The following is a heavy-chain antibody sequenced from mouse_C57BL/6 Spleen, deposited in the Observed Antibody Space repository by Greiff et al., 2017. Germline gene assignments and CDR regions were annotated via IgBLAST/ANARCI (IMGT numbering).Heavy chain of an antibody. CDR2: IYPGSGST. D-gene: IGHD2-4*01. Sequence: QVQLKQPGAELVKPGASVKMSCKASGYTFTSYWITWVKQRPGQGLEWIGDIYPGSGSTNYNEKFKSKATLTVDTSSSTAYTQLSSLTSEDSAVYYCARAYNDYALGDWGQGTTLTVSS. J-gene: IGHJ2*01. V-gene: IGHV1-55*01. CDR3: ARAYNDYALGD. CDR1: GYTFTSYW.